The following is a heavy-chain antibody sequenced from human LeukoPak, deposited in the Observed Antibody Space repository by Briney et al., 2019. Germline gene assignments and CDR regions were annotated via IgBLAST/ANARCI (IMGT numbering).Heavy chain of an antibody. V-gene: IGHV4-61*08. J-gene: IGHJ4*02. CDR3: ARHRGRHLDY. CDR2: IYYSGST. Sequence: PSETLSLTCTVSGGSISSGGYYWSWIRQHPGKGLEWIGYIYYSGSTNYNPSLKSRVTISVDTSKNQFSLKLSSVTAADTAVYYCARHRGRHLDYWGQGTLVTVSS. CDR1: GGSISSGGYY.